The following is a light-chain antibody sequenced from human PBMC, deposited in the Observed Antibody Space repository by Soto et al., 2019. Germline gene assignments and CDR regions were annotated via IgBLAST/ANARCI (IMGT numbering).Light chain of an antibody. CDR1: SSDVGAYKY. CDR3: SSFTGTTTLDV. Sequence: QSALTQPASVSGSPGQSITISCTGTSSDVGAYKYVSWYQQHPGKAPKLIIYGVSNRPSGVSNRFSGSKSGNTAFLIISGLQPEDEADNYCSSFTGTTTLDVFGTGTKVTVL. J-gene: IGLJ1*01. CDR2: GVS. V-gene: IGLV2-14*03.